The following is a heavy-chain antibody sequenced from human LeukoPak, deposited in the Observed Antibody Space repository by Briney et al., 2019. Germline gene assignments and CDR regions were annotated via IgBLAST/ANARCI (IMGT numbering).Heavy chain of an antibody. CDR1: XXXXXXYX. V-gene: IGHV3-30*02. CDR2: IRYDGSNK. Sequence: GGSXXLXXAXXXXXXXXYXMXWVRQAPGXGLEWVAFIRYDGSNKYYADSVKGRFTISRDNSKNTLYLQMNSLRAEDTAVYYCAKDDADILTGWGNFDYWGQGTLVTVSS. D-gene: IGHD3-9*01. CDR3: AKDDADILTGWGNFDY. J-gene: IGHJ4*02.